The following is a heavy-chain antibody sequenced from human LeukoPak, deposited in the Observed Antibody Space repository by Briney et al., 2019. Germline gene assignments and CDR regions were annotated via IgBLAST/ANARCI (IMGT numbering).Heavy chain of an antibody. Sequence: GGSLRLSCAASGFTFSSYAMSWVRQAPWKGLEWVSAISGSGDSTYYADSVKGRFTISRDNSKNTLYLQMNSLRAEDTAVYYCAKSKVTYYYYMDVWGKGTTVTVSS. CDR1: GFTFSSYA. CDR2: ISGSGDST. J-gene: IGHJ6*03. CDR3: AKSKVTYYYYMDV. V-gene: IGHV3-23*01.